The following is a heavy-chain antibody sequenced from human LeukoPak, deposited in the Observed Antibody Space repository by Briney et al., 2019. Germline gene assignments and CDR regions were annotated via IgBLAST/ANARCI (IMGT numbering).Heavy chain of an antibody. CDR3: ASGGDTAMGGTDY. Sequence: ASVKVSCKASGYTFTDHYMHWVRQAPGQGLEWMGWINPNSGGTNYAQKFQGRVTMTRDTSISTAYMELSRLRSDDTAVYYCASGGDTAMGGTDYWGQGTLVTVSS. V-gene: IGHV1-2*02. CDR1: GYTFTDHY. D-gene: IGHD5-18*01. CDR2: INPNSGGT. J-gene: IGHJ4*02.